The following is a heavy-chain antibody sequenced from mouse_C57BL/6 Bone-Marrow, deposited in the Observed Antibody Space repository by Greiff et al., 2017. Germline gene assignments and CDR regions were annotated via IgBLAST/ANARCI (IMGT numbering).Heavy chain of an antibody. V-gene: IGHV5-17*01. D-gene: IGHD2-13*01. CDR1: GFTFSDYG. Sequence: EVQVVESGGGFVKPGGSLKLSCAASGFTFSDYGMHWVRQAPEKGLEWVAYISSGSSTIYYADTVQGRFTISRDKAKNTLFLQMTNLRSEDTAMYYCARDYSMDYWGQGTSVTVSS. CDR3: ARDYSMDY. J-gene: IGHJ4*01. CDR2: ISSGSSTI.